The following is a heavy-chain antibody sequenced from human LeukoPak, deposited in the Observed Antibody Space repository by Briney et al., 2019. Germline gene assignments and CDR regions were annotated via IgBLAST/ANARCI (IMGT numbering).Heavy chain of an antibody. Sequence: SETLSLTCAVYGESFNDYYWSWIRQPPGKGLEWVGSIYYRGNSYYNLSLKSRVSISVDTSKNQFSLRLSSVTAADTAVYYCARVTMELVDIIDYWYFDLWGRGTLVTVSS. D-gene: IGHD3-22*01. CDR1: GESFNDYY. CDR2: IYYRGNS. V-gene: IGHV4-34*01. CDR3: ARVTMELVDIIDYWYFDL. J-gene: IGHJ2*01.